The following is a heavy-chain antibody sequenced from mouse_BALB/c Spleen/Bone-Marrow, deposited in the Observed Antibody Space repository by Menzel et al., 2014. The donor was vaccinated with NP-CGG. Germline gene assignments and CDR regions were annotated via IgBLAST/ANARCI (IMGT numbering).Heavy chain of an antibody. D-gene: IGHD2-4*01. CDR3: PSRGITTGGFDY. CDR2: IYPGSGDT. CDR1: GYTFTSYW. J-gene: IGHJ2*01. Sequence: VQLQQSGTILARPGASVKLSCKASGYTFTSYWMHWIKQRPGQGLEWIGAIYPGSGDTNYNQKFKAKAKLTAVTSTSTAYMELSSLTNEDSAVYYCPSRGITTGGFDYWGQGTTLTVSS. V-gene: IGHV1-5*01.